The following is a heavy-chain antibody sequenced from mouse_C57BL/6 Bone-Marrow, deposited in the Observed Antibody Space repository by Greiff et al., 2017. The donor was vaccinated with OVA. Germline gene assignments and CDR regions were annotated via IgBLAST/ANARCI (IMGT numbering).Heavy chain of an antibody. Sequence: VQLQQSGAELVKPGASVKLSCKASGYTFTSYWMHWVKQRPGQGLEWIGMIHPNSGSTNYNEKFKSKATLTVDKSSSTAYMQLSSLTSEDSAVYYCAPDYYGSPMDYWGQGTSVTVSS. CDR2: IHPNSGST. CDR3: APDYYGSPMDY. V-gene: IGHV1-64*01. D-gene: IGHD1-1*01. CDR1: GYTFTSYW. J-gene: IGHJ4*01.